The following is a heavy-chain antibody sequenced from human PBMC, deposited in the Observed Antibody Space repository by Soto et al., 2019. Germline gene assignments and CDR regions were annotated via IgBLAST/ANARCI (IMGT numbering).Heavy chain of an antibody. CDR2: INHSGST. J-gene: IGHJ4*02. CDR1: GGSFSGYY. Sequence: SETLSLTCAVYGGSFSGYYWSWIRQPPGKGLEWIGEINHSGSTNYNPSLKSRVTISVDTSKNQFSLKLSSVTAADTAVYYCARAPNLGYCSGGSCSPLLDFDYWGQGTLVTVSS. CDR3: ARAPNLGYCSGGSCSPLLDFDY. D-gene: IGHD2-15*01. V-gene: IGHV4-34*01.